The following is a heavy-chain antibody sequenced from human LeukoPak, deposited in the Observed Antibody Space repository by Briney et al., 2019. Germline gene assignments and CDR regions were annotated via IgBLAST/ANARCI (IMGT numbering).Heavy chain of an antibody. CDR1: GFTFSSHG. CDR2: LSTSTTRT. V-gene: IGHV3-23*01. CDR3: AKDSGVLRHFDWLSYFDY. Sequence: QSGGSLRLSCAASGFTFSSHGMTWVRQAPGKGLEWVSTLSTSTTRTYYADSVKGRFTISRDNSKRTLYLQMNSLRAEDTAVYYCAKDSGVLRHFDWLSYFDYWGQGTLVTVSS. D-gene: IGHD3-9*01. J-gene: IGHJ4*02.